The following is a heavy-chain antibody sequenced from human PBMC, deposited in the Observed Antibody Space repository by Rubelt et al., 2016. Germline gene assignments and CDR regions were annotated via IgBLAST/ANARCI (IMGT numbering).Heavy chain of an antibody. CDR3: VREEGGSYYNY. J-gene: IGHJ4*02. CDR1: GFTFGTYW. D-gene: IGHD1-26*01. Sequence: GGGLVQPGGSLRLSCAASGFTFGTYWMTWVRQPPGKGLEWVTNIRQDGNEKHYVDSVTGRFTISRDNAKNSLYLQMNSLRAEDTAVYYCVREEGGSYYNYWGQGILVTVSS. CDR2: IRQDGNEK. V-gene: IGHV3-7*01.